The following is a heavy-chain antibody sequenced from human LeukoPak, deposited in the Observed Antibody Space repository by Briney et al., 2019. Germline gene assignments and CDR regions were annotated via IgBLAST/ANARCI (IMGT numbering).Heavy chain of an antibody. CDR3: ARDDGDYDPRPPGY. J-gene: IGHJ4*02. D-gene: IGHD4-17*01. Sequence: SETLSLTCTVSGGSISSGSYYWSWIRQPAGKGLEWIGRIYTSGSTNYNPSLKSRVTISVDTSKNQFSLKLSSVTAADTAVYYCARDDGDYDPRPPGYWGQGTLVTVSS. CDR1: GGSISSGSYY. V-gene: IGHV4-61*02. CDR2: IYTSGST.